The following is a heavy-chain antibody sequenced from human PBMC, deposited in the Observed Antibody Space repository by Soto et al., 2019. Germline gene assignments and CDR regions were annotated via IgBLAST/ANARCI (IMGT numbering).Heavy chain of an antibody. D-gene: IGHD1-26*01. CDR3: ARGILRPNHYMDV. Sequence: QVQLQESGPGLVKPSQTLSLTCIVSGDSISRGGYFWTWIRQHPGKGLERIGYIYDSGSAFYSPSLKSRVTMSVDTSKNQFSLNLRSVTAADTAVFYCARGILRPNHYMDVWGKGTAVAVSS. J-gene: IGHJ6*03. CDR1: GDSISRGGYF. CDR2: IYDSGSA. V-gene: IGHV4-31*03.